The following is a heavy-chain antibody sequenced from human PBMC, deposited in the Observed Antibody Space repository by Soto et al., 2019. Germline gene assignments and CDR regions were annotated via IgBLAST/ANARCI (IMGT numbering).Heavy chain of an antibody. CDR1: GFTFSSYA. CDR2: ISGSGGST. D-gene: IGHD6-13*01. CDR3: AKDLRLARIDSSSWANWFDP. J-gene: IGHJ5*02. Sequence: GGSLRLSCAASGFTFSSYAMSWVRQAPGKGLEWVSAISGSGGSTYYADSVKGRFTISRDNSKNTLYLQMNSLRAEDTAVYYCAKDLRLARIDSSSWANWFDPWGQGTLVTVSS. V-gene: IGHV3-23*01.